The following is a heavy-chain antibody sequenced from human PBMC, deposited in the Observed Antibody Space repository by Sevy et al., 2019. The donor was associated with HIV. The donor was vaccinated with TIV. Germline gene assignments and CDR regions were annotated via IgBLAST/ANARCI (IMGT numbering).Heavy chain of an antibody. Sequence: GGSLRLSCAASGVTFSKYWMGWVRQAPGKGLEWVANIKQDAGQKYYVDSVKGRFTISRDNAKNSLYLQMNRLRAEDTAVYFCARDDGNYYFHYWGQGTLVTVSS. J-gene: IGHJ4*02. CDR2: IKQDAGQK. CDR3: ARDDGNYYFHY. CDR1: GVTFSKYW. D-gene: IGHD1-7*01. V-gene: IGHV3-7*01.